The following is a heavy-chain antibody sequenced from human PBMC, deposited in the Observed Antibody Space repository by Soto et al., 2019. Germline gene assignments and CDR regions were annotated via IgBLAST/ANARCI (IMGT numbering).Heavy chain of an antibody. CDR1: GFTFSSYW. CDR3: ATLQMTGPDF. J-gene: IGHJ4*02. CDR2: INTDGSGT. Sequence: EVQLVESGGGLVQPGGSLRLSCSASGFTFSSYWMHWVRQAPGKGLVWVSRINTDGSGTSYGDSVKGRFTISRDNAKNTVYLQMNSLSVEDTAVYYCATLQMTGPDFWGQGTLVTVSS. V-gene: IGHV3-74*01.